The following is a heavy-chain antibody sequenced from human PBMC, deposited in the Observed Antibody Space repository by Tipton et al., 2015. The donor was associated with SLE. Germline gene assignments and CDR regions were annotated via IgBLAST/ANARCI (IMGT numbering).Heavy chain of an antibody. D-gene: IGHD3-10*01. CDR1: GFTFSDYV. CDR2: IWFDGSDT. J-gene: IGHJ4*02. Sequence: SLRLSCAASGFTFSDYVMHWVRQAPGKGLEWVGLIWFDGSDTFYGDSVKGRFTISRDNSKNTLYLQMNSLRAGDTAIYYCARRGETQEWVPDNWGQGTLVTVSS. V-gene: IGHV3-33*03. CDR3: ARRGETQEWVPDN.